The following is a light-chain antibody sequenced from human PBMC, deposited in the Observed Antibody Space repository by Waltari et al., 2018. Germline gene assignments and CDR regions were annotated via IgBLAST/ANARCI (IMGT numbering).Light chain of an antibody. J-gene: IGKJ1*01. CDR3: RQATHWPPGT. CDR2: KGS. CDR1: QSLVYSDGMSY. Sequence: DVVLSQSPLSLRVTLGQPASISCRSHQSLVYSDGMSYVNWFQQRPGQASVRIIYKGSNRDSWVPDRFSGSGAGTDVKLKISRVKADDVGVDYCRQATHWPPGTFGEGTKVELQ. V-gene: IGKV2-30*01.